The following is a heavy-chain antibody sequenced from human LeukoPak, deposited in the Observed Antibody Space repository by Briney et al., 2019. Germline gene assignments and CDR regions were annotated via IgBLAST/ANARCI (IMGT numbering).Heavy chain of an antibody. CDR2: IKHSGGT. CDR3: AREFRNWFDP. CDR1: GGSLSGSF. V-gene: IGHV4-34*01. J-gene: IGHJ5*02. Sequence: SETLSLTCVVHGGSLSGSFWSWTRQPPGKGLEWIGEIKHSGGTNYNVSLKSRLTMSLDTSKNQFSLKLTSVSAADTAVYYCAREFRNWFDPWGQGTLVTVSA.